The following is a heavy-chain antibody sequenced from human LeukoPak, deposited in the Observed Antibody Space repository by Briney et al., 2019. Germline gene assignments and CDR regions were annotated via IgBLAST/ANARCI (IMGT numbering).Heavy chain of an antibody. D-gene: IGHD3-22*01. CDR2: IYYSGST. Sequence: SETLSLTCPVSGGSISSGDYYWSWIRQPPGKGLEWIGYIYYSGSTYYNPSLKSRVTISVDTSKNQFSLKLSSVTAADTAVYYCARVVISGDAFDIWGQGTMVTVSS. V-gene: IGHV4-30-4*01. CDR1: GGSISSGDYY. CDR3: ARVVISGDAFDI. J-gene: IGHJ3*02.